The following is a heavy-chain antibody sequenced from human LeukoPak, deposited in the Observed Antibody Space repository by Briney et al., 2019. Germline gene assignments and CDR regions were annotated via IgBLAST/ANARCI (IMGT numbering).Heavy chain of an antibody. D-gene: IGHD2-15*01. Sequence: VGTLSLSCAASVFTFCSDSMDWVPQGPGKGRWWGSSISGSSSYISYTDSLKGRFTISRQKAKSSLFPQMNSLRAEATAVYYCARHRSGGSPDDAFDIGGQGRMVSLSS. CDR1: VFTFCSDS. J-gene: IGHJ3*02. CDR2: ISGSSSYI. CDR3: ARHRSGGSPDDAFDI. V-gene: IGHV3-21*01.